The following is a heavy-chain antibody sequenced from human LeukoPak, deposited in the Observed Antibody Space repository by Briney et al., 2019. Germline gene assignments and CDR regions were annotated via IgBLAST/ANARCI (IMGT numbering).Heavy chain of an antibody. D-gene: IGHD6-13*01. CDR1: GFTFSSYW. Sequence: GGSLRLSRAASGFTFSSYWMSWVRQAPGKGLEWVANIKQDGSEKYYVDSVKGRFTISRDNAKNSLYLQMNSLRAEDTAVYYCARVAAAGLYYFDYWGQGTLVTVSS. CDR3: ARVAAAGLYYFDY. J-gene: IGHJ4*02. CDR2: IKQDGSEK. V-gene: IGHV3-7*03.